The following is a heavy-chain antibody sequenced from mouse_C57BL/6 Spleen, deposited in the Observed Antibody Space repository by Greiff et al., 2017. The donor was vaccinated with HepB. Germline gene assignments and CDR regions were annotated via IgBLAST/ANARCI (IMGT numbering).Heavy chain of an antibody. CDR2: ISSGSSTI. D-gene: IGHD4-1*01. J-gene: IGHJ2*01. CDR1: GFTFSDYG. Sequence: EVQLQESGGGLVKPGGSLKLSCAASGFTFSDYGMHWVRQAPEKGLEWVAYISSGSSTIYYADTVKGRFTISRDNAKNTLFLQMTSLRSEDTAMYYCARPGDWAYTGFDYWGQGTTLTVSS. CDR3: ARPGDWAYTGFDY. V-gene: IGHV5-17*01.